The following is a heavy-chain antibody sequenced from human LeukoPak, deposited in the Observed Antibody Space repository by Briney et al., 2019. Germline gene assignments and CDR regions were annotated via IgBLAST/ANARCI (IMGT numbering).Heavy chain of an antibody. CDR2: INHNGNVN. Sequence: GGSLRLSCAASGFTFSSYWMNWARQAPGKGLEWVASINHNGNVNYYVDSVKGRFTISRDNAKNSLYLQMSNLRAEDTAVYYCARDTVTTGYWGQGTLVTVSS. V-gene: IGHV3-7*03. D-gene: IGHD4-17*01. CDR1: GFTFSSYW. CDR3: ARDTVTTGY. J-gene: IGHJ4*02.